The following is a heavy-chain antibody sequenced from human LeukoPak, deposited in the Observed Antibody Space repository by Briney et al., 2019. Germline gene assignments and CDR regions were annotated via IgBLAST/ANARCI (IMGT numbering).Heavy chain of an antibody. CDR3: ARDKQRSSGWYFDY. CDR1: GFTFSSYA. CDR2: ISSSGSTI. J-gene: IGHJ4*02. Sequence: GGSLRLSCAASGFTFSSYAMSWIRQAPGKGLEWVSYISSSGSTIYYADSVKGRFTISRDNAKNSLYLQMNSLRAEDTAVYYCARDKQRSSGWYFDYWGQGTLVTVSS. D-gene: IGHD6-19*01. V-gene: IGHV3-11*01.